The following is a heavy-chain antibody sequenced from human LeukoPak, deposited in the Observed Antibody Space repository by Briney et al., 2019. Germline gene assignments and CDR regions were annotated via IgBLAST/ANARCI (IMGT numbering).Heavy chain of an antibody. D-gene: IGHD3-9*01. J-gene: IGHJ4*02. V-gene: IGHV3-30*18. Sequence: GGSLRLSCAASGFTFSSYGMHWVRQAPGKGLEWVAVISYDGSNKYYADSVKGRFTISRDNSKNTLYLQMNSLRAEDTAVYYCAKGIPPPYGVLNVLRYFDWLLPFDYWGQGTLVTVSS. CDR3: AKGIPPPYGVLNVLRYFDWLLPFDY. CDR2: ISYDGSNK. CDR1: GFTFSSYG.